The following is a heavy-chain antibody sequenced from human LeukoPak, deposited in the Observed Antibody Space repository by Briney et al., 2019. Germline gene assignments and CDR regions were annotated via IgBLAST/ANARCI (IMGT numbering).Heavy chain of an antibody. CDR1: GYTFTGHG. CDR3: ARVRTTLDY. D-gene: IGHD1/OR15-1a*01. Sequence: ASLKVPCKASGYTFTGHGIHWVRQAPGQGLEWMGWINPNSGGTNYAQKFQGRVTITRDTSISTAYMELISLRSDDTAVYYCARVRTTLDYWGQGTLVTVSS. CDR2: INPNSGGT. J-gene: IGHJ4*02. V-gene: IGHV1-2*02.